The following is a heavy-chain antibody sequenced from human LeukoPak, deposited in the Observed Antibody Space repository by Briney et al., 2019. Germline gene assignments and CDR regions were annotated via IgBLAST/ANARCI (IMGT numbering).Heavy chain of an antibody. J-gene: IGHJ6*03. CDR3: ARLNHYYYMDV. CDR1: GFTVSSNY. Sequence: GGSLRLSCAASGFTVSSNYMSWVRQAPGKGLEWVSVIYSGGSTYYADSVKGRFTISRDNSKNTLYLQMNSLRAEDTAVYYCARLNHYYYMDVWGKGTTVTISS. V-gene: IGHV3-66*01. CDR2: IYSGGST.